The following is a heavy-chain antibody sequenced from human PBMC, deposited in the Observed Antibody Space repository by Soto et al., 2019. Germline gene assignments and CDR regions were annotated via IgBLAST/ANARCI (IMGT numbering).Heavy chain of an antibody. CDR3: AYSPGWYRDDL. CDR2: MLHSGTT. V-gene: IGHV4-4*02. Sequence: QVQLQESGPGLVKPSGTLSLTCAVSGDSISSPKWWTWVRQPPGKGLEWIGDMLHSGTTNYNPSLKSRVTISVDKSKNQFSLNLYSVTAADTAVYYCAYSPGWYRDDLWGPGTLVIVSS. CDR1: GDSISSPKW. D-gene: IGHD6-19*01. J-gene: IGHJ3*01.